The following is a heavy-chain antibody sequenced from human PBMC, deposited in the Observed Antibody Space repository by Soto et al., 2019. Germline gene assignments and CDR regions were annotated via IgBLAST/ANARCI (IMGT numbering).Heavy chain of an antibody. CDR3: ARGVGSGWAYYYYGMDV. D-gene: IGHD6-19*01. V-gene: IGHV1-69*06. CDR2: IIPIFGTA. CDR1: GGTFSSYA. J-gene: IGHJ6*02. Sequence: QVQLVQSGAEVKKPGSSVKVSCKASGGTFSSYAISWVRQAPGQGLEWMGGIIPIFGTANYAQKFQGRVTITADKSTSTAYMELSSLRSEDTAVYYCARGVGSGWAYYYYGMDVWGQGTTVTVSS.